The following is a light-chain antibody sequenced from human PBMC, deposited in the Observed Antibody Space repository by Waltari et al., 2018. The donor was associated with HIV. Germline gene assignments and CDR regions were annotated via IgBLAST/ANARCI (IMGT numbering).Light chain of an antibody. J-gene: IGLJ2*01. CDR1: NIGRRS. Sequence: YVLTQAPSESVAPGQTARISCGGDNIGRRSVHWYQQKPGHAPALVIYHDSVRPSGIPERFSGSNSGNTATLTISGVEAGDEAHYYCQVWDSPSEQILFGGGTRLTVL. CDR3: QVWDSPSEQIL. CDR2: HDS. V-gene: IGLV3-21*04.